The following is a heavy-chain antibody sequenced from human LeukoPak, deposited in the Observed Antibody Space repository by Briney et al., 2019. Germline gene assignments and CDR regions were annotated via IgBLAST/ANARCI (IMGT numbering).Heavy chain of an antibody. Sequence: PGGSLRLSCATSGFTFSSCAMTWVRQAPGKGLEWVALISYDGSNKYYADAVKGRFTISRDNSKNMLYMQINSQRAQDTAMYYCSRDTSSLYSCAWPGIDYWGQGTRVTVSS. J-gene: IGHJ4*02. V-gene: IGHV3-30-3*01. CDR3: SRDTSSLYSCAWPGIDY. D-gene: IGHD6-19*01. CDR1: GFTFSSCA. CDR2: ISYDGSNK.